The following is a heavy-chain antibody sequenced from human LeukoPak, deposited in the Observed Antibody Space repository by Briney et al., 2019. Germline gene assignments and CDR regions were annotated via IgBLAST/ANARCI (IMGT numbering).Heavy chain of an antibody. CDR2: IYTSGST. J-gene: IGHJ4*02. V-gene: IGHV4-4*07. D-gene: IGHD6-13*01. Sequence: SETPSLTCTVSGGSISSYYWSWIRQPAGKGLEWIGRIYTSGSTNYNPSLKSRVTMSVDTSKNQFSLKLSSVTAADTAVYYCARVRYSSSWYYFDYWGQGTLVTVSS. CDR1: GGSISSYY. CDR3: ARVRYSSSWYYFDY.